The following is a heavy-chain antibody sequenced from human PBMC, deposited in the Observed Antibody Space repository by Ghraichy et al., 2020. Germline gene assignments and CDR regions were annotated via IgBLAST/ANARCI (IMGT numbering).Heavy chain of an antibody. V-gene: IGHV3-23*01. D-gene: IGHD2/OR15-2a*01. Sequence: GGSLRLSCAASGFTFSSHGMSWVRQAPGKGLEWVSAISVSGDATYYADSGKGRFTISRDNSMNTLYLQMNSLRAEDMAIYYCAKDSPVLSAWGQGTMVTVSS. CDR2: ISVSGDAT. CDR3: AKDSPVLSA. J-gene: IGHJ3*01. CDR1: GFTFSSHG.